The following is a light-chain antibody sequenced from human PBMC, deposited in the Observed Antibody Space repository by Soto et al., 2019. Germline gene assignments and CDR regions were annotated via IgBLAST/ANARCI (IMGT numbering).Light chain of an antibody. V-gene: IGKV1-5*01. Sequence: DIQMTQSPSTLSGSVGDRVTITCRASQTISSWLAWYQQKPGKAPKFLIYDASSLESGVPSRFSGSGSGTEFTLTISSLQPDDFATYYCQQYNSYHTFGQGTRLESK. CDR1: QTISSW. CDR2: DAS. CDR3: QQYNSYHT. J-gene: IGKJ5*01.